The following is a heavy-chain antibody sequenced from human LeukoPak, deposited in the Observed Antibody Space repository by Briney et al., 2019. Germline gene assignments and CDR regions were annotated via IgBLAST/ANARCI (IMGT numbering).Heavy chain of an antibody. V-gene: IGHV1-69*06. CDR2: IIPIFGTA. CDR3: ARDRYSSSWSPWGSYYYYMDV. CDR1: GGTFSSYA. Sequence: GASLKVSCKASGGTFSSYAISWVRQAPGQGLECMGGIIPIFGTANYAQKFQGRVTITADKSTSTAYMELSSLRSEDTAVYYCARDRYSSSWSPWGSYYYYMDVWGKGTTVTVSS. D-gene: IGHD6-13*01. J-gene: IGHJ6*03.